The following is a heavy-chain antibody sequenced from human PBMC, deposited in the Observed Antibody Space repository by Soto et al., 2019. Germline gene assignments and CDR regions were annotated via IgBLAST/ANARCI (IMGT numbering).Heavy chain of an antibody. J-gene: IGHJ4*02. CDR2: ISHGGTT. Sequence: SETLSLTCSVSGASITSYYWNWIRQSPGKGLEWIGHISHGGTTNYNPSLKSRVTISLDASKNQFSLKLSSVTAADTAVYYCARGTGITGTGSYYFDYWGQGTLVTVSS. D-gene: IGHD1-7*01. CDR3: ARGTGITGTGSYYFDY. CDR1: GASITSYY. V-gene: IGHV4-59*12.